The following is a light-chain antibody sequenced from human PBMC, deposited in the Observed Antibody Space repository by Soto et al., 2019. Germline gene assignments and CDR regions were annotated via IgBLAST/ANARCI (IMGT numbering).Light chain of an antibody. CDR2: EVT. V-gene: IGLV2-14*03. CDR3: CSYVSSKTYL. Sequence: QSALTQPASVSGSPGQSITISCTGTRLDVGGYNYVSGYQQQPGKAPKLIIYEVTNRPSGVSDRFSGSKSDNTASLTTSGLQTEDEADYYCCSYVSSKTYLFGTGTKVTVL. CDR1: RLDVGGYNY. J-gene: IGLJ1*01.